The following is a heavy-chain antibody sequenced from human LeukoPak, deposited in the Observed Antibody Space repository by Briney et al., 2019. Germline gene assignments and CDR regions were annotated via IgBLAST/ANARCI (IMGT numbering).Heavy chain of an antibody. J-gene: IGHJ3*02. Sequence: GGSLRLSCAASGFTFSDYYMSWIRQAPGKGLEWVSYISSSGSTIYYADSVKGRFTISRDNAKNSLYLQMNSLRAEDMALYYCAKDITIFGVATVPDAFDIWGQGTMVTVSS. CDR2: ISSSGSTI. D-gene: IGHD3-3*01. V-gene: IGHV3-11*01. CDR3: AKDITIFGVATVPDAFDI. CDR1: GFTFSDYY.